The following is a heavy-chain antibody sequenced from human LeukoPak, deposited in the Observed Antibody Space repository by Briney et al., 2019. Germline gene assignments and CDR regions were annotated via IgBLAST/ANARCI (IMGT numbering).Heavy chain of an antibody. V-gene: IGHV3-7*01. Sequence: PGGSLRLSCAASGFTFSNYWMNWVRKAPGKGLEWVANIKEDGSDKYYVDSVKGRFSISKDNAKNSLYLQMNSLRVEDTAVYYCVPLNWNPPGDFDRWGQGTLVTVSS. CDR2: IKEDGSDK. J-gene: IGHJ4*02. CDR3: VPLNWNPPGDFDR. CDR1: GFTFSNYW. D-gene: IGHD1-20*01.